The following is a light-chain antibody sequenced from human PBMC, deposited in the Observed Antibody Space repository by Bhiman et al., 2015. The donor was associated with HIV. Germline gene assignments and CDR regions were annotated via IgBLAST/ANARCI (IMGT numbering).Light chain of an antibody. CDR1: SSDVGGYKY. CDR2: DVS. Sequence: QSALTQPASLSGSPGQSITISCTGTSSDVGGYKYVSWYQQHPGKVPKLLIYDVSERPSGVSNRFSGSKSGNTASLTISGLQAEDEGDYYCCSYAGTSTYVVFGGGAKLTVL. V-gene: IGLV2-23*02. J-gene: IGLJ2*01. CDR3: CSYAGTSTYVV.